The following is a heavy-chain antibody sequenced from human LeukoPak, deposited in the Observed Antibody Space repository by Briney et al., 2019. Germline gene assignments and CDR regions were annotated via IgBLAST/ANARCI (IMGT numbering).Heavy chain of an antibody. CDR2: INSDGSST. Sequence: GGSLRLSCAASGFTFSSYAMSWVRQAPGKGLEWVSGINSDGSSTSYADSVKGRFTISRDNAKNTLYLQMNSLRAEDTAVYYCARVVSTSPDYWGQGTLVTVSS. CDR1: GFTFSSYA. D-gene: IGHD3-22*01. V-gene: IGHV3-74*01. CDR3: ARVVSTSPDY. J-gene: IGHJ4*02.